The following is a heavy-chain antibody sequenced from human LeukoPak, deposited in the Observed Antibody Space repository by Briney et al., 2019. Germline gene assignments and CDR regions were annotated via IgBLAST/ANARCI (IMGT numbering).Heavy chain of an antibody. V-gene: IGHV7-4-1*02. D-gene: IGHD6-19*01. CDR1: GYTFTRYA. J-gene: IGHJ4*02. Sequence: GASVKGSCKASGYTFTRYAMNWLRQAPGQGLEWMGWINPNTGNPTYAQAFTGRFVFSLDTSVSTAYLQISSLNTEDTAVYYCAIDQPVAGVSNFDSWGQGTLVTVSS. CDR2: INPNTGNP. CDR3: AIDQPVAGVSNFDS.